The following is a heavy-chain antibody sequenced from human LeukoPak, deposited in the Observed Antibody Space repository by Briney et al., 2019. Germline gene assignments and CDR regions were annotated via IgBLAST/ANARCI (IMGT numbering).Heavy chain of an antibody. D-gene: IGHD6-19*01. Sequence: ASVKVSCKASGYTFTSYGINWVRQGTGQGLEWMGWMNPNNGDTGYAQKFQGRVTMTRNASAGTAHMELSSLKSDDTAVYFCVRGYGTGWYGGDYWGQGTLVTVSS. CDR2: MNPNNGDT. J-gene: IGHJ4*02. CDR1: GYTFTSYG. V-gene: IGHV1-8*02. CDR3: VRGYGTGWYGGDY.